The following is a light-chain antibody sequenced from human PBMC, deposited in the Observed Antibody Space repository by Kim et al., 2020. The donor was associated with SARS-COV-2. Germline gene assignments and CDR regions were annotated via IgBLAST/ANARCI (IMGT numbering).Light chain of an antibody. V-gene: IGKV3D-15*03. CDR2: CAS. Sequence: SPGDSASLYSRASRSVRCIFVWYPPIPGQAPRLLVFCASFRATCIPARFIGSGSWTEFTLTISFLQSEAFAVYYFQQYNNWPPLTFGQVTKVDIK. J-gene: IGKJ1*01. CDR1: RSVRCI. CDR3: QQYNNWPPLT.